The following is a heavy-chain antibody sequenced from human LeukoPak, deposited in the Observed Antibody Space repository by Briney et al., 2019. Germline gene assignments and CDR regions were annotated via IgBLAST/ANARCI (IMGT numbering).Heavy chain of an antibody. D-gene: IGHD4-17*01. CDR2: IDSDGDST. CDR1: GFSFSSYW. V-gene: IGHV3-74*01. CDR3: VRDSYGAFEY. J-gene: IGHJ4*02. Sequence: GGSLRLSCAVSGFSFSSYWMHWVRQVPGKGLVWVSRIDSDGDSTTYADSVKGRFTISRDNANNTLYLQMSSLRAEDTAVYYCVRDSYGAFEYWGQGTLVSVSS.